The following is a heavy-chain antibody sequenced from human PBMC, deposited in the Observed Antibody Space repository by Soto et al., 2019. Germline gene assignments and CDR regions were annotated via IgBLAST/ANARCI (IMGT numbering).Heavy chain of an antibody. J-gene: IGHJ4*02. Sequence: GGSLRLSCAASGFTFSSYAMSWVRQAPGKGLEWVSAISGSGGSTYYADSVKGRFTISRDNSKNTLYLQMNSLRAEDTAVYYCAKDLGYYGSGSYFAPIDYWGQGTLVTVSS. D-gene: IGHD3-10*01. CDR1: GFTFSSYA. CDR2: ISGSGGST. V-gene: IGHV3-23*01. CDR3: AKDLGYYGSGSYFAPIDY.